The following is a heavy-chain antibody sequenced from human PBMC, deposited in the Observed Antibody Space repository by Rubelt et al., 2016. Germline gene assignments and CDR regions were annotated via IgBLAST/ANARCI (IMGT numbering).Heavy chain of an antibody. J-gene: IGHJ3*02. CDR3: ARAHFGTRNAFDI. V-gene: IGHV3-7*01. D-gene: IGHD3-10*01. CDR1: GFTFRSYG. CDR2: INQDGNHK. Sequence: EVQLVESGGGLVQPGGSLRLSCSASGFTFRSYGMHWVRQAPGEGPEWVANINQDGNHKQYADSVRGRFTISRDNAKNSLYLQMDSLRAEDTAVYYCARAHFGTRNAFDIWGQGTMVTVSS.